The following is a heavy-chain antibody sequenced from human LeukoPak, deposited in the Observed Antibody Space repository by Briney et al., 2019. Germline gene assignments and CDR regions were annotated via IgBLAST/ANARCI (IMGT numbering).Heavy chain of an antibody. Sequence: PGGSLRLSCAASGFTFSSYAMSWVRQAPGKGLEWVSAISGSGGSTYYADSVKGRFTISRDNSKNTLYLQMNSLRAEDTAVYYCAKDYYDSSGYYRFFDYWGQGTLVTVSS. V-gene: IGHV3-23*01. CDR3: AKDYYDSSGYYRFFDY. CDR2: ISGSGGST. CDR1: GFTFSSYA. J-gene: IGHJ4*02. D-gene: IGHD3-22*01.